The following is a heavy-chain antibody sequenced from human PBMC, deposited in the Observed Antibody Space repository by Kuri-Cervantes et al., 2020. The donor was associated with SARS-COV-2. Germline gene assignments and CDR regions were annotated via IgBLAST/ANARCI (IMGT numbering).Heavy chain of an antibody. J-gene: IGHJ3*02. CDR1: GYIFTDYY. CDR2: INPNSGGT. Sequence: ASVKVSCKASGYIFTDYYMHWLRQAPGQELGWMGRINPNSGGTNYAQKFQGRVTMTRDTSISTAYMELSRLRSDDTAVYYCARGPDSTGTARSAFVIWGQGTMVTVSS. D-gene: IGHD1-1*01. V-gene: IGHV1-2*06. CDR3: ARGPDSTGTARSAFVI.